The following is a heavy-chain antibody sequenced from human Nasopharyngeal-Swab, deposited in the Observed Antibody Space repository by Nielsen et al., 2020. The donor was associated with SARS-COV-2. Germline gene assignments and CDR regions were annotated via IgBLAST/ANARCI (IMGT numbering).Heavy chain of an antibody. CDR3: ARLLVPAAIRPLYYFDY. CDR1: GYSFTSYW. Sequence: GGSLRLSCKGSGYSFTSYWIGWVRQMPGKGLEWMAIIYPGDFDTKYNPSFEGQVIISADKSISTAYLQWNSLEASDTAMYYCARLLVPAAIRPLYYFDYWGQGTLVTVSS. CDR2: IYPGDFDT. D-gene: IGHD2-2*02. J-gene: IGHJ4*02. V-gene: IGHV5-51*01.